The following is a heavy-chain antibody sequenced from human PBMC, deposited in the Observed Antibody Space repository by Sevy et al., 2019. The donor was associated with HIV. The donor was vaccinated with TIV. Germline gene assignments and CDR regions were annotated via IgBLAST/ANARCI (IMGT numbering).Heavy chain of an antibody. V-gene: IGHV3-30-3*01. CDR2: ISYDGSNK. CDR3: ARDQHEYAGNIRTGWFDP. Sequence: GGSLRLSCAASGVTFSSYAMHWVRQAPGKGLEWVAVISYDGSNKYYADSVKGRFTISRDNSKKTVYLQMNSLRVEDTAVYYCARDQHEYAGNIRTGWFDPWGQGALVTVSS. J-gene: IGHJ5*02. CDR1: GVTFSSYA. D-gene: IGHD6-13*01.